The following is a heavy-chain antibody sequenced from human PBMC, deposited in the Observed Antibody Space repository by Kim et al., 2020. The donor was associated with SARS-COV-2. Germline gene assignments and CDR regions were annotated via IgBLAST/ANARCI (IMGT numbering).Heavy chain of an antibody. J-gene: IGHJ6*02. CDR3: ARVVVPAAMEGAYYYYGMDV. D-gene: IGHD2-2*01. V-gene: IGHV3-21*01. CDR2: ISSSSSYI. Sequence: GGSLRLSCAASGFTFSSYSMNWVRQAPGKGLEWVSSISSSSSYIYYADSVKGRFTISRDNAKNSLYLQMNSLRAEDTAVYYCARVVVPAAMEGAYYYYGMDVWGQGTTVTVSS. CDR1: GFTFSSYS.